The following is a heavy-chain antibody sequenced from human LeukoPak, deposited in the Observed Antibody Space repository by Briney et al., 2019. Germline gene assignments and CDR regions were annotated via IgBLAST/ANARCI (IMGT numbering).Heavy chain of an antibody. D-gene: IGHD2-21*02. CDR1: GYTFTSYG. Sequence: SVKVSCKASGYTFTSYGISWVRQAPGQGLEWMGGIIPIFGTANYAQKFQGRVTITADESTSTAYMELSSLRSEDTAVYYCASLWVVTKSFDYWGQGTLVTVSS. CDR3: ASLWVVTKSFDY. V-gene: IGHV1-69*13. J-gene: IGHJ4*02. CDR2: IIPIFGTA.